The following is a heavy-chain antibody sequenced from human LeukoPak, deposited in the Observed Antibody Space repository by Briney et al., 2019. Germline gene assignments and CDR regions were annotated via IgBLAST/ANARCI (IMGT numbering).Heavy chain of an antibody. CDR2: ISAYNGNT. V-gene: IGHV1-18*01. D-gene: IGHD6-19*01. CDR1: GYTFTSYG. J-gene: IGHJ5*02. Sequence: GASVKVSCKASGYTFTSYGFSWVRQAPGQVLEWMGWISAYNGNTNYAQEFQGRVTMTTDASTSTAYLELRSLRSDDTAVYYCARGGGLVPGTWFDPWGQGTLVTVSS. CDR3: ARGGGLVPGTWFDP.